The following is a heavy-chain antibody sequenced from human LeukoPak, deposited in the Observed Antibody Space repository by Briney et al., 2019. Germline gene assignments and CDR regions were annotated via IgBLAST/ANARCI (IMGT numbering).Heavy chain of an antibody. D-gene: IGHD3-22*01. CDR1: GYTFTSYD. V-gene: IGHV1-8*01. CDR3: ARGDYYDSSGSRGFDY. Sequence: GASVKVSCKASGYTFTSYDINWVRQATGQGLEWMGWMNPNSGNTGYAQKFQGRVTMTRNTSISTAYMELSSLRSEDTAVYYCARGDYYDSSGSRGFDYWGQGTLVTVSS. J-gene: IGHJ4*02. CDR2: MNPNSGNT.